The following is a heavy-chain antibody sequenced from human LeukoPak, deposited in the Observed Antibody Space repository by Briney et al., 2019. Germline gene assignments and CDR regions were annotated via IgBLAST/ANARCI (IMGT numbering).Heavy chain of an antibody. V-gene: IGHV3-23*01. CDR1: GFTFSSQT. Sequence: GGSLRLSCAASGFTFSSQTMSWVRQAPGKGLEWVSAISGGGGTTYYADSVKGRFTISRDNSNNTLYLQMTSLRAEDTAVYYCAKTGAAGPDYFDYWGQGTLVTVSS. CDR3: AKTGAAGPDYFDY. D-gene: IGHD6-13*01. CDR2: ISGGGGTT. J-gene: IGHJ4*02.